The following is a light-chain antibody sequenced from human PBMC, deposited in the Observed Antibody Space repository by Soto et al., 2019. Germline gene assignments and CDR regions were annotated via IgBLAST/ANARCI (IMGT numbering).Light chain of an antibody. J-gene: IGKJ1*01. CDR1: QTISSW. CDR2: KAS. V-gene: IGKV1-5*03. CDR3: QHYNSYSEA. Sequence: DIQMTQSPSTLSGSVGDRVTITCRASQTISSWLAWYQQKPGKAPKLLIYKASTLKSGVPSRFSGSGSGTEFPLTISSLQPDDFATYYCQHYNSYSEAIGQGTKVDIK.